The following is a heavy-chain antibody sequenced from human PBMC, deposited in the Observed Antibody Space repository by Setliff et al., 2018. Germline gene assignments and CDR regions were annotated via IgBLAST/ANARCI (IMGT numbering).Heavy chain of an antibody. CDR3: ARAWSVNSAYYYENYYYFMDV. D-gene: IGHD3-22*01. J-gene: IGHJ6*03. CDR2: IIPMFGTT. V-gene: IGHV1-69*13. Sequence: SVKVSCKAPGGTFSKYAIAWVRQAPGQGLAWMGGIIPMFGTTNYAQTFQGRVTITADESTTTAYMELSSLRSDDTAAYYCARAWSVNSAYYYENYYYFMDVWGKGTTVTVS. CDR1: GGTFSKYA.